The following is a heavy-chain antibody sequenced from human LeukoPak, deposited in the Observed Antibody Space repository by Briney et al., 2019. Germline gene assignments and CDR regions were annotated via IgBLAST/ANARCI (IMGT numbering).Heavy chain of an antibody. V-gene: IGHV3-66*01. Sequence: GGSLRLSCAASGFTVSNNFMNWVGQAPGKGREGVSSIYNDASTYYADSGKGRFTTSRDNSKNTLYLQMNSLRAEDTAVYYCAGRTELGRGFDYWGQGTLVTVSS. CDR1: GFTVSNNF. CDR2: IYNDAST. CDR3: AGRTELGRGFDY. J-gene: IGHJ4*02. D-gene: IGHD7-27*01.